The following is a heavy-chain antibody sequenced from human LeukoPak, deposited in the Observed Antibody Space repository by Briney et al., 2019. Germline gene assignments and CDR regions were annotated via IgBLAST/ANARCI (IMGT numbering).Heavy chain of an antibody. CDR2: INPSGGST. CDR3: ARDPSYYYDSSGYYSPYFDY. CDR1: GYTFTSYY. J-gene: IGHJ4*02. V-gene: IGHV1-46*01. D-gene: IGHD3-22*01. Sequence: ASVKASCKASGYTFTSYYMHWVRQAPGQGLEWMGIINPSGGSTSYAQKFQGRVTMTRDTSTSTVYMELSSLRSEDTAVYYCARDPSYYYDSSGYYSPYFDYWGQGTLVTVSS.